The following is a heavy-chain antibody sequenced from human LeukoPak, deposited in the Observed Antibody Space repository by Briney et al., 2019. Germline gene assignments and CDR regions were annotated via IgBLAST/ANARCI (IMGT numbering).Heavy chain of an antibody. CDR1: GFTFSTYT. CDR3: ANDLKPDGLWDVDC. V-gene: IGHV3-23*01. D-gene: IGHD1-14*01. J-gene: IGHJ4*02. Sequence: GGSLRLSCAASGFTFSTYTMSWVRQAPGKGLEWVSGIYGSGDGRTFYADSVKGRFTISRDDSRNTVFLHMNSLRAEDTALYYCANDLKPDGLWDVDCWGQGTLVTVSA. CDR2: IYGSGDGRT.